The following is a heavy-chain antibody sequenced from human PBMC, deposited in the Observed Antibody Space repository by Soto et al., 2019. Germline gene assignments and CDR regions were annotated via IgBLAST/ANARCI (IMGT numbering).Heavy chain of an antibody. D-gene: IGHD2-2*01. Sequence: ASETLSLTCTVSGGSIRSYCWTWIRQPPGEGLEWIGCICNSGTTNYNPSLKSRVAISLDTSKNQFSLRLTSVTAADTAVYFCARVRPEYAGLDYWGQGTLVTVSS. V-gene: IGHV4-59*12. CDR3: ARVRPEYAGLDY. CDR2: ICNSGTT. J-gene: IGHJ4*02. CDR1: GGSIRSYC.